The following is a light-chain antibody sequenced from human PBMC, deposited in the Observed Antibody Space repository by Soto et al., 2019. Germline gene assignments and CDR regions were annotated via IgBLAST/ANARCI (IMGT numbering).Light chain of an antibody. CDR2: GAS. V-gene: IGKV3-20*01. CDR3: QQSYSTWT. Sequence: EIVLTQSPGTLSLSPGERGTLSFMASQSVSSSYLSWYQQKPGQAPRLLIYGASSRATGIPDRFSGSGSGTDFTLTISSLQPEDSATYYCQQSYSTWTFGQGTKVDIK. J-gene: IGKJ1*01. CDR1: QSVSSSY.